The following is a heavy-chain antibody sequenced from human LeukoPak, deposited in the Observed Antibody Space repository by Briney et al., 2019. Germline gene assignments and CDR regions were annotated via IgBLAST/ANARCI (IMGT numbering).Heavy chain of an antibody. Sequence: PGGSLRLSCVASGFSVSSNYMSWVRQAPGKGLEWVSVIYSGGSTYYADSVKGRFTISRDNSKNTLYLQMNSLRAEDTAVYYCARDWADGSGSYRGYWGQGTLVTVSS. J-gene: IGHJ4*02. CDR1: GFSVSSNY. V-gene: IGHV3-53*01. CDR2: IYSGGST. D-gene: IGHD3-10*01. CDR3: ARDWADGSGSYRGY.